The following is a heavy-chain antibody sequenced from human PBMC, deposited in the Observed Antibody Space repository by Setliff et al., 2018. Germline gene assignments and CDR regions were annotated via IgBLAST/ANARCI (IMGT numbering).Heavy chain of an antibody. V-gene: IGHV4-59*01. CDR3: ASTPRGGINITTRAGAFDS. D-gene: IGHD6-6*01. J-gene: IGHJ4*02. Sequence: SETLSLTCTVSSGSIINYYWSWIRQPPGRPLEWIGYIKYDGTTDYNPSLDSRVTMSVDTSKNQFSLKLKSVTAADTAMYYCASTPRGGINITTRAGAFDSWGQGTLVTVSS. CDR2: IKYDGTT. CDR1: SGSIINYY.